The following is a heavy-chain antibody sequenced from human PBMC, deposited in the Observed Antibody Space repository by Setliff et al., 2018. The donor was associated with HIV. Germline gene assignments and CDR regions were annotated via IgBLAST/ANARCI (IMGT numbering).Heavy chain of an antibody. D-gene: IGHD6-13*01. CDR3: ASADPKQPSYYYGVDV. V-gene: IGHV3-30*04. J-gene: IGHJ6*02. CDR2: ISYDASNK. CDR1: GFTFSSYA. Sequence: PGGSLRLSCAASGFTFSSYAMHWVRQAPGKGLEWVAVISYDASNKYYADSVKGRFTISRDNSKNTLYLQMNSLRAEDTAVYYCASADPKQPSYYYGVDVWGQGTTVTVSS.